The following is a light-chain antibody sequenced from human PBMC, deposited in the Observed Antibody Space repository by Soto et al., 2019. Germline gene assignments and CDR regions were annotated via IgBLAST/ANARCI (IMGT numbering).Light chain of an antibody. J-gene: IGLJ2*01. CDR2: DVS. V-gene: IGLV2-14*01. Sequence: QSVLTQPASVSGSPGQSITISCTGSSGDIGDYKYVSWYKQHPGKAPKLMIYDVSNRPSGVSNRFSASKSGNTASLTISGLQAEDEADYYCSSYTSTNLVIFGGGTKLTVL. CDR3: SSYTSTNLVI. CDR1: SGDIGDYKY.